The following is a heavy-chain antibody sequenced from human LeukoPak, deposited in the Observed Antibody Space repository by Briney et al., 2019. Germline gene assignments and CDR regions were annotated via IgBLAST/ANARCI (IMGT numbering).Heavy chain of an antibody. Sequence: PSETLSLTCTVSGYSISSGYYWGWIRPPPGKGLEWIGSIYHSGSTYYNPSLKSRVTISVDTSKNQFSLKLSSVTAADTAVYYCARSERLYYDNPRGYFDYWGQGTLVTVSS. J-gene: IGHJ4*02. V-gene: IGHV4-38-2*02. D-gene: IGHD3-22*01. CDR2: IYHSGST. CDR1: GYSISSGYY. CDR3: ARSERLYYDNPRGYFDY.